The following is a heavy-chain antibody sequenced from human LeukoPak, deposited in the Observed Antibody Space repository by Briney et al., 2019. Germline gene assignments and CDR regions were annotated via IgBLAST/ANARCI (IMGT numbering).Heavy chain of an antibody. V-gene: IGHV4-59*07. CDR3: ARGPQRGYSYGPNDAFDI. J-gene: IGHJ3*02. CDR1: GGSISSYY. D-gene: IGHD5-18*01. CDR2: IDNSGST. Sequence: KRSDTQSLTCTVAGGSISSYYWLWLRQPPGKALEWTRYIDNSGSTRYDPSLKSRVTISVDSSKNQFSLKLSDVTAADTAVYYCARGPQRGYSYGPNDAFDIWGQGTMVTVSS.